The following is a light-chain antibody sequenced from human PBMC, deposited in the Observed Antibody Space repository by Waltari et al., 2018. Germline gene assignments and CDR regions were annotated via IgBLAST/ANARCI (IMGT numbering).Light chain of an antibody. V-gene: IGKV3-15*01. Sequence: EIVMTQSPATLSVSPGERATLSCRASQSVSSNLAWYQQKPGQSPRLPIYGASTRATGIAARFRGSGSGTEFTLTISSLQSEDFALYYCQQYNDWPRTFGQGTKVEI. CDR2: GAS. J-gene: IGKJ1*01. CDR1: QSVSSN. CDR3: QQYNDWPRT.